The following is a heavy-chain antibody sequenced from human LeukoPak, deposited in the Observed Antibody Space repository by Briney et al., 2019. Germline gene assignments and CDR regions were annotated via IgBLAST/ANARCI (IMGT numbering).Heavy chain of an antibody. CDR3: ARGKGDYGDSPDY. J-gene: IGHJ4*02. D-gene: IGHD4-17*01. Sequence: ASVKVSCKASGYTFTSYDINWVRQATGQGLEWMGWMNPNSGNTGYAQKFQGRVTITRNTSISTAYMELSSLRSDDTAVYYCARGKGDYGDSPDYWGQGTLVTVSS. V-gene: IGHV1-8*03. CDR2: MNPNSGNT. CDR1: GYTFTSYD.